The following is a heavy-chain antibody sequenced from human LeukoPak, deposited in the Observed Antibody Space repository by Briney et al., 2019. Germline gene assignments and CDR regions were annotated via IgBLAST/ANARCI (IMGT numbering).Heavy chain of an antibody. V-gene: IGHV3-53*01. D-gene: IGHD1-14*01. CDR2: LYSDGNT. J-gene: IGHJ4*02. CDR1: GFTVITND. CDR3: ARGVEPLAANTLAY. Sequence: GGSLRLSCTASGFTVITNDMTWVRQAPGKGLEWVSVLYSDGNTKYADSVQGRFTISRDNSKNTLYLEMNSLSPDDTAVYYCARGVEPLAANTLAYWGQGTLVTVSS.